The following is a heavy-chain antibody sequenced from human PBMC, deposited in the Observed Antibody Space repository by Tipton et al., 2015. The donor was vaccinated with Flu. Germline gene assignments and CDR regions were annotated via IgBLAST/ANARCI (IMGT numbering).Heavy chain of an antibody. CDR2: IKQDGSEK. J-gene: IGHJ6*02. CDR1: KFPFSSYW. V-gene: IGHV3-7*01. D-gene: IGHD3-10*01. Sequence: AASKFPFSSYWMSWVRQLPGKGLEWVANIKQDGSEKYYVDSVKGRFTISGDNAKNSLYLQMNSLRAEDTAVYYCARGGSSPSYYYSHYGMDVWGQGTTVTVSS. CDR3: ARGGSSPSYYYSHYGMDV.